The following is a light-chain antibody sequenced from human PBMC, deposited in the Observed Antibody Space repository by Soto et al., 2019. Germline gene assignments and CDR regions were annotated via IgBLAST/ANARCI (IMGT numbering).Light chain of an antibody. V-gene: IGLV1-44*01. CDR1: SSNIASNT. CDR2: SNN. CDR3: AAWDDSLNGVV. Sequence: QSVLTQPPSASGTPGQRVTISCSGSSSNIASNTVNWYQQLPGTAPKLLIYSNNQRPSGVPDLFSGSTSGTSASLAISGLQSEDEADYYCAAWDDSLNGVVFGGGTKLTVL. J-gene: IGLJ2*01.